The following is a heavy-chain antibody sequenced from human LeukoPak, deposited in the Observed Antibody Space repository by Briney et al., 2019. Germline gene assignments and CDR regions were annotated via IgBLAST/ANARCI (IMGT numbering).Heavy chain of an antibody. Sequence: GGSLRLSCAASGFTFSSYAMSWVRQAPGKGLEWVSAISGSGGSTYYADPVKGRFTISRDNSKNTLYLQMNSLRTEDTAVYYCAKAGRLRVNVPFDIWGQGTMVTVSS. V-gene: IGHV3-23*01. D-gene: IGHD5-12*01. CDR1: GFTFSSYA. CDR3: AKAGRLRVNVPFDI. CDR2: ISGSGGST. J-gene: IGHJ3*02.